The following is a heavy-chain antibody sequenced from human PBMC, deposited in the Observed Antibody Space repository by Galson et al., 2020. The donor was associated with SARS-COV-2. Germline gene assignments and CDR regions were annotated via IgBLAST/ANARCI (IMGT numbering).Heavy chain of an antibody. Sequence: GESLKISCKGSGYTFTSYWIGWVRQMPGKGLEWMGIIYPGDSDTRYSPSFQGQVTISVDKSINTAYLHWNSLKASDTAMYYCARSPSRYYYMDVWGKGTTVTVSS. CDR3: ARSPSRYYYMDV. V-gene: IGHV5-51*01. CDR2: IYPGDSDT. J-gene: IGHJ6*03. CDR1: GYTFTSYW.